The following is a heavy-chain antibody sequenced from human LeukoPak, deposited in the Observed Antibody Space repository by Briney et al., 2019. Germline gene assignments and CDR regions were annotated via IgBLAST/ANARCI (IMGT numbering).Heavy chain of an antibody. CDR3: ARDRNPNAFDI. J-gene: IGHJ3*02. CDR1: AYTFTGYF. Sequence: ASVKVSCKASAYTFTGYFIHWVRQAPGQGLKWMGWINPNSGATNYAQKFQGRVTMTRDTSISTAYMELSSLRSDDTAVYYCARDRNPNAFDIWGQGTMVTVSS. CDR2: INPNSGAT. V-gene: IGHV1-2*02.